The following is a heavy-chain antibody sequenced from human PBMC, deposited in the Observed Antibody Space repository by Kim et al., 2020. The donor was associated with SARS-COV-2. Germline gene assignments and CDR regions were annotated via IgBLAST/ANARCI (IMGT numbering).Heavy chain of an antibody. Sequence: GGSLRLSCAASGFNFDDHAMHWVRQGPRKGPEWVAGISWTSGSIDYADSVRGRFTISRDNAKNSLYLQMTGLTPEDTALYYCAKEAVRYFDLWGRGTRVTVSS. V-gene: IGHV3-9*01. CDR3: AKEAVRYFDL. CDR2: ISWTSGSI. J-gene: IGHJ2*01. CDR1: GFNFDDHA.